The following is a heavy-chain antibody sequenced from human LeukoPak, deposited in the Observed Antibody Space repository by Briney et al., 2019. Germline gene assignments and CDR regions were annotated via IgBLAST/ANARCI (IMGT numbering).Heavy chain of an antibody. CDR2: ISSSGSTI. CDR1: GFTFSDYY. J-gene: IGHJ4*02. V-gene: IGHV3-11*04. Sequence: GGSLRLSCAASGFTFSDYYMSWIRQAPGKGLEWVSYISSSGSTIYYADSVKGRFTISRDNAKNSLYLQMDSLRVEDTAVYYCAKGADSSAHSFDYWGQGTLVTVSS. D-gene: IGHD3-22*01. CDR3: AKGADSSAHSFDY.